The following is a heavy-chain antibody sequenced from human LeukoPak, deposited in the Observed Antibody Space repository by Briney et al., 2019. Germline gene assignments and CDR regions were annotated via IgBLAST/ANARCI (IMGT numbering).Heavy chain of an antibody. Sequence: GGSLRLPCAASGFTFSSYGMHWVRQAPGKGLEWVTFIRCDGNNIYYADSVKGRLTISRDNSKNTLYLQMSSLRAEDTAVYYCAKPTGTYFDYWGQGALVTVSS. CDR1: GFTFSSYG. V-gene: IGHV3-30*02. D-gene: IGHD1-1*01. CDR3: AKPTGTYFDY. CDR2: IRCDGNNI. J-gene: IGHJ4*02.